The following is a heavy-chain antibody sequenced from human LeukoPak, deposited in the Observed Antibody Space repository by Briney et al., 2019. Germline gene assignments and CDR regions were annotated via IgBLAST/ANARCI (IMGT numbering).Heavy chain of an antibody. Sequence: ASVKVSCKASGGTFSSYAISWVRQAPGQGLEWMGGIIPIFGTANYAQKFQGRVTITADESTSTAYMELSSLRSEDTAVYYCAFTYYTPRALDYWGQGTLVTVSS. V-gene: IGHV1-69*13. CDR2: IIPIFGTA. J-gene: IGHJ4*02. D-gene: IGHD3-10*01. CDR1: GGTFSSYA. CDR3: AFTYYTPRALDY.